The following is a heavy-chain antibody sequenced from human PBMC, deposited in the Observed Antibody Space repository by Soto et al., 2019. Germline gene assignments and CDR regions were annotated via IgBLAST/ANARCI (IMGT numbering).Heavy chain of an antibody. D-gene: IGHD2-21*02. CDR1: GFSLSSSGVG. CDR2: IYWNDDK. CDR3: AHSACGSDCWGWFDS. V-gene: IGHV2-5*01. J-gene: IGHJ5*01. Sequence: QITLKESGPTLVKPTQTLTLTCTFSGFSLSSSGVGVGWIRQPPGKALEWLALIYWNDDKRYSPSLKSRLTITKDPSKKPVVLPMTNVDPVDTATYYCAHSACGSDCWGWFDSWGQGTLVTVSS.